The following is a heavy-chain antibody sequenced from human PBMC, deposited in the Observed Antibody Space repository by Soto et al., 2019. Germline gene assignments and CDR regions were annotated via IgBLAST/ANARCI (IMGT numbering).Heavy chain of an antibody. Sequence: GGSLRLSCAASGFTFSSYSMNWVRQAPGKGLEWVSSISSGTSYIYYADSLKGRFTISRDNAKNSLYLQMNSLRAEDTAVYYCAREGTRRAIDFWGQGTLVTVSS. D-gene: IGHD3-10*01. CDR3: AREGTRRAIDF. CDR2: ISSGTSYI. V-gene: IGHV3-21*01. J-gene: IGHJ4*02. CDR1: GFTFSSYS.